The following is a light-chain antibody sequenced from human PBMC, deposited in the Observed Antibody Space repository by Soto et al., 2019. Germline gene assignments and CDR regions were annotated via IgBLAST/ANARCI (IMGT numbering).Light chain of an antibody. CDR1: SSNIGAGYD. CDR3: QSYDGRLSGYV. Sequence: QSVLTQPPSVAGAPGQRVTISCTGRSSNIGAGYDVHWYQHLPGTAPKLLIYGNSNRPSGVPYRVSGSNSGTSASLAITGLQAEDDDDYYCQSYDGRLSGYVFGTWTKLTVL. CDR2: GNS. J-gene: IGLJ1*01. V-gene: IGLV1-40*01.